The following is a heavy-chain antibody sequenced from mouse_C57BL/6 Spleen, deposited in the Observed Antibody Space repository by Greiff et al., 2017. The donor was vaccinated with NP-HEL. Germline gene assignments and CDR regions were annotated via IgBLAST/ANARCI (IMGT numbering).Heavy chain of an antibody. CDR1: GYTFTDYY. CDR2: IYPGSGNT. J-gene: IGHJ3*01. Sequence: QVQLQQSGAELVRPGASVKLSCKASGYTFTDYYINWVKQRPGQGLEWIARIYPGSGNTYYNEKFKGKATLTAEKSSSTAYMQLSSLTSEDSAVYLCARDYGNSAWFAYWGQGTLVTVSA. CDR3: ARDYGNSAWFAY. D-gene: IGHD2-1*01. V-gene: IGHV1-76*01.